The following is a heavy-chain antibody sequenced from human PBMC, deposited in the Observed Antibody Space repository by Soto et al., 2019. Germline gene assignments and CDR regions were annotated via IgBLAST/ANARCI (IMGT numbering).Heavy chain of an antibody. CDR2: IYWDDDK. Sequence: SGPKRVTQTEPHTQSFTFSGFSLSPIGVGVGWIRQPPGKALEWLALIYWDDDKRYSPSLKSRLTITKDTSKNQVVLTMTNMDPVDTATYYCAHGYAAGTEGWFDPWGQGTLVTVFS. J-gene: IGHJ5*02. CDR1: GFSLSPIGVG. V-gene: IGHV2-5*02. D-gene: IGHD6-13*01. CDR3: AHGYAAGTEGWFDP.